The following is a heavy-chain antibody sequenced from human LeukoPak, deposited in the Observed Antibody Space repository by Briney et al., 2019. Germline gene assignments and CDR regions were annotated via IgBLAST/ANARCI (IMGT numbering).Heavy chain of an antibody. CDR2: MDTSGHT. CDR3: ARHWSHSVAQFGRSYWFDP. Sequence: SETLSLTCIVSGGSISGYYWSWIRQPAGKGLEWIGHMDTSGHTNYNSSLMSRVTMSVDTSKNEFSLMLTSVTAADTAVYYCARHWSHSVAQFGRSYWFDPWGQGTLVTVSS. D-gene: IGHD2-15*01. J-gene: IGHJ5*02. CDR1: GGSISGYY. V-gene: IGHV4-4*07.